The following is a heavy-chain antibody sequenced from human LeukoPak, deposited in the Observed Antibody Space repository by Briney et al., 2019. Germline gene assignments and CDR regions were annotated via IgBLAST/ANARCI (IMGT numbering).Heavy chain of an antibody. Sequence: GGSLRLSCAASGFTFSSYAMSWVRQAAGKGLEWVSAISGSGGSTYYADSVKGRFTISRDNYKNRLYLQMNSLRAEDTAVYYCAKGEWFQTSSAFDIWGQGTMVTVSS. CDR3: AKGEWFQTSSAFDI. D-gene: IGHD3-3*01. CDR1: GFTFSSYA. V-gene: IGHV3-23*01. J-gene: IGHJ3*02. CDR2: ISGSGGST.